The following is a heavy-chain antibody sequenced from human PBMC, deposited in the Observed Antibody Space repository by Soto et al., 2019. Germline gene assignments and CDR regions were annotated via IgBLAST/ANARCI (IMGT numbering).Heavy chain of an antibody. Sequence: QVQLQQWGAGLLKPSETLSLTCAVYGGSFSGYSWTWIRQPPGTGLEWIGEINHSGSTNYNPSLKSRVTISVDTSKNQFSLKLTSVIAADTAVYYCARDKITGLFDYWGQGTLVTVSS. D-gene: IGHD2-8*02. CDR3: ARDKITGLFDY. V-gene: IGHV4-34*01. CDR2: INHSGST. J-gene: IGHJ4*02. CDR1: GGSFSGYS.